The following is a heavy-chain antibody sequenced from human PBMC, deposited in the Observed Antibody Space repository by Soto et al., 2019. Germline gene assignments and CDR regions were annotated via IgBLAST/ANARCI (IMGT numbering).Heavy chain of an antibody. Sequence: QVQLVESGGGVVQPGRSLRLSCAASGFTFSSYGMHWVRQAPGKGLEWVAVISYDGSNKYYADSVKGRFTISRDNSKNTLYLQMNSLRAEDTAVYYCAKDLVRIAARSYYYYYGMDVWGQGTTVTVSS. CDR1: GFTFSSYG. V-gene: IGHV3-30*18. J-gene: IGHJ6*02. CDR3: AKDLVRIAARSYYYYYGMDV. CDR2: ISYDGSNK. D-gene: IGHD6-6*01.